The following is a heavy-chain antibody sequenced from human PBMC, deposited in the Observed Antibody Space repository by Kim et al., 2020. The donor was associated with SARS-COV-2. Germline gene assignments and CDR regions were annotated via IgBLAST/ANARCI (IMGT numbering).Heavy chain of an antibody. J-gene: IGHJ4*02. CDR3: ARLYGSGSYPIDY. CDR2: IYYSGST. CDR1: GGSISSSSYY. D-gene: IGHD3-10*01. Sequence: SETLSLTCTVSGGSISSSSYYWGWIRQPPGKGLEWIGSIYYSGSTYSNPSLKSRVTISVDTSKNQFSLKLSSVTAADTAVYYCARLYGSGSYPIDYWGQGTLVTVSS. V-gene: IGHV4-39*01.